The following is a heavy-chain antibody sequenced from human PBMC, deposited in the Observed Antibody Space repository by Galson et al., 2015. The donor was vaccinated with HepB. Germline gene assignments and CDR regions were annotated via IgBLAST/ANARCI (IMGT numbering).Heavy chain of an antibody. CDR3: ARYQGDWGAFDI. J-gene: IGHJ3*02. Sequence: SLRLSCAASGFTFSGYVMHWVRQAPGKGLEWVVVIWDDGSKQYYAECVKGRFNISRDNSGNTLYMQMNSLRVEDTAVYYCARYQGDWGAFDIWGQGTMVTVSS. CDR2: IWDDGSKQ. D-gene: IGHD7-27*01. CDR1: GFTFSGYV. V-gene: IGHV3-33*01.